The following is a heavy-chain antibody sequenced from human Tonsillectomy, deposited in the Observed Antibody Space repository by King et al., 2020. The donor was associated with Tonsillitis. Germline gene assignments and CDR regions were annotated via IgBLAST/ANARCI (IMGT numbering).Heavy chain of an antibody. CDR3: ARGIAAPKYYYYYYGMDV. Sequence: VQLVESGGGLVKPGGSLKVSCAASGFTFSTYSMNWVRQAPGKGLEWVSSISSTTGFIYYADSVKGRFTISRDNAKNSLYLQMNSLRAEDTAVYYCARGIAAPKYYYYYYGMDVWGQGPTVTVSS. J-gene: IGHJ6*02. CDR1: GFTFSTYS. D-gene: IGHD6-13*01. V-gene: IGHV3-21*01. CDR2: ISSTTGFI.